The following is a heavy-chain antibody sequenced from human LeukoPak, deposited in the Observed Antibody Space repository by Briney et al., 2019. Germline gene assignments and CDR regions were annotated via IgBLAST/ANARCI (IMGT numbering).Heavy chain of an antibody. Sequence: SETLSLTCTVSDSIISYYWSWIRQPPGKGLEWIGHSYYTGSPNYNPSLKSRVTISVDTPKNQFSLKLSSVTAADTAVYYCAGVRSTVGWRSFDYWGQGTLVTVSS. V-gene: IGHV4-59*08. CDR2: SYYTGSP. J-gene: IGHJ4*02. CDR3: AGVRSTVGWRSFDY. D-gene: IGHD4-23*01. CDR1: DSIISYY.